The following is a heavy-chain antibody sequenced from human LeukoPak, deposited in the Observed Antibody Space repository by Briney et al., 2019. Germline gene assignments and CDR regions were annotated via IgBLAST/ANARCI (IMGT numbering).Heavy chain of an antibody. Sequence: GGSLRLSCAASGFTFSSYEMNWVRQAPGKGLEWVSYISSSGSTIYYADSVKGRFTISRDNAKNSLYLQMNSLRAEDTALYYCVRDRGGTYMYFQHWGQGTLVTVSS. D-gene: IGHD1-26*01. V-gene: IGHV3-48*03. J-gene: IGHJ1*01. CDR2: ISSSGSTI. CDR1: GFTFSSYE. CDR3: VRDRGGTYMYFQH.